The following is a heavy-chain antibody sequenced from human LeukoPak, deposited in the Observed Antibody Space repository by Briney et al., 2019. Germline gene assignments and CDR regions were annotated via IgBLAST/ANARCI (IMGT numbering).Heavy chain of an antibody. J-gene: IGHJ6*03. CDR3: ARDQGLGYYYYMDV. CDR1: GYSISSGYY. Sequence: PSETLSLTCTVSGYSISSGYYWGWIRQPPGKGLEWIGSIYHSGSTYYNPSLKSRITISLDTSKNHFSLKLSSVTAADTAVYYCARDQGLGYYYYMDVWGKGTTVTVSS. V-gene: IGHV4-38-2*02. CDR2: IYHSGST. D-gene: IGHD3-10*01.